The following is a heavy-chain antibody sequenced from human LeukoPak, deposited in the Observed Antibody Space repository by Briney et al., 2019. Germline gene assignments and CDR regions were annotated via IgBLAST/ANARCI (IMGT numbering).Heavy chain of an antibody. J-gene: IGHJ4*02. D-gene: IGHD3-10*01. V-gene: IGHV1-46*01. CDR1: GYTFTSYY. Sequence: ASVKVSCKASGYTFTSYYIHWVRQAPGQGLEWTGIINPSGGSTSYAQEFQGRVTMTRDTSTSTVYMELSSLRSEDTAVYYCARDESGGSGSSRFDYWGQGTLVTVSS. CDR2: INPSGGST. CDR3: ARDESGGSGSSRFDY.